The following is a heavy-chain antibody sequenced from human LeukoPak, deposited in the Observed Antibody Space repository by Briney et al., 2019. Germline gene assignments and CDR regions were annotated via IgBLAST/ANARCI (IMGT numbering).Heavy chain of an antibody. CDR3: TTDKNYDFWSAFDY. Sequence: KAGGSLRLSCAASGFTFSNAWMSWVRQAPGKGREWVGRIKSKTDGGTTDYAAPVKGRFTISRDDSKNTLYLQMNSLKTEDTAVYYCTTDKNYDFWSAFDYWGQGTLVTVSS. J-gene: IGHJ4*02. CDR1: GFTFSNAW. V-gene: IGHV3-15*01. CDR2: IKSKTDGGTT. D-gene: IGHD3-3*01.